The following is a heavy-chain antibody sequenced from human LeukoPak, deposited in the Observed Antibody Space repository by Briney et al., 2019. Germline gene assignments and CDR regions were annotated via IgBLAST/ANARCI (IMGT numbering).Heavy chain of an antibody. CDR2: INHSGST. CDR3: AREPIP. CDR1: GFTFSSYA. D-gene: IGHD1-14*01. Sequence: PGGSLRLSCSASGFTFSSYAMHWVRQAPGKGLEWIGEINHSGSTNYNPSLKSRVTISVDTSKNQFSLKLSSVTAADTAVYYCAREPIPWGQGTLVTVSS. J-gene: IGHJ5*02. V-gene: IGHV4-34*01.